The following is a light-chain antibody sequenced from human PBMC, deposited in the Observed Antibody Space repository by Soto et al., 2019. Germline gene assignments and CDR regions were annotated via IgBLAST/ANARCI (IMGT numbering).Light chain of an antibody. V-gene: IGKV4-1*01. J-gene: IGKJ4*01. Sequence: DIVMTQSPDSLAVSLGERATINCKSSQSVLYSSNNKNYLAWYQQKPGQAPKLLIYRASTRESGVPDRFRGSGSGTDFTLTISSLQAEDVAVYYCQQYYSSPLTFGGGTKVDIK. CDR3: QQYYSSPLT. CDR1: QSVLYSSNNKNY. CDR2: RAS.